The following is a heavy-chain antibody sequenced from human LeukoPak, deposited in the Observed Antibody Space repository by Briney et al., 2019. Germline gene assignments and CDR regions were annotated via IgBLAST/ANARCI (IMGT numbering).Heavy chain of an antibody. CDR1: GFTFSSYW. D-gene: IGHD2-2*03. CDR2: IKQDGSEK. Sequence: GGSLRLSYAASGFTFSSYWMSWVRQAPGKGLEWVANIKQDGSEKYYVDSVEGRFTISRDNAKNSLYLQMNSLRAEDTAVYYCARGNRLGIVVVPAAINFDYWGQGTLVTVSS. V-gene: IGHV3-7*01. CDR3: ARGNRLGIVVVPAAINFDY. J-gene: IGHJ4*02.